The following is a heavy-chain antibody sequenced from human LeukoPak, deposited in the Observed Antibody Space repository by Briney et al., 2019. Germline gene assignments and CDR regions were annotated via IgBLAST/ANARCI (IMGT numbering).Heavy chain of an antibody. J-gene: IGHJ6*03. CDR3: ARVPRDRGYCGATSCFEYMDV. CDR1: GASFSSYY. CDR2: IFYNGNT. V-gene: IGHV4-59*01. Sequence: SETLSLTCTVSGASFSSYYWSWLRQPPGKGLEWIAYIFYNGNTKYNPSLKSRVTISVDTSKTQFSLKVTSVTAADTAVYYCARVPRDRGYCGATSCFEYMDVWGRGTTVTISS. D-gene: IGHD2-2*01.